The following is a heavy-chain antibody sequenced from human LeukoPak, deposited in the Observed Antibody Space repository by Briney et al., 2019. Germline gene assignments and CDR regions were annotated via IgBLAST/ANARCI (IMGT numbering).Heavy chain of an antibody. CDR2: ISSSSSYI. CDR3: ARDRSSGWHDAFDI. D-gene: IGHD6-19*01. CDR1: GFTFSSYS. Sequence: GGSLRLSCAASGFTFSSYSMNWVRQAPGKGLEWVSSISSSSSYIYYADSVKGRFTISRDNAKNSLYLQMNSLRAEDTAVYYCARDRSSGWHDAFDIWGQGTMVTVSS. J-gene: IGHJ3*02. V-gene: IGHV3-21*01.